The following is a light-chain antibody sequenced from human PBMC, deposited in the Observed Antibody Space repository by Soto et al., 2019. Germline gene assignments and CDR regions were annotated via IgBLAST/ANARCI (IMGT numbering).Light chain of an antibody. J-gene: IGKJ5*01. V-gene: IGKV1-9*01. CDR2: AAS. Sequence: DLQLTQSPSFLSASVGDRVTIACRASQGISRSLVWYQQKPGRAPNVLIYAASTLQSGVPSRFSGSGSWTEFTLPISGLQPADFATYFCQQVKNYPRTFGQGTRLEIK. CDR1: QGISRS. CDR3: QQVKNYPRT.